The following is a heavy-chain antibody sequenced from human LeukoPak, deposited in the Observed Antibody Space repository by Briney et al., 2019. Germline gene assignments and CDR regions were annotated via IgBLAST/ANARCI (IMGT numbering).Heavy chain of an antibody. CDR1: GGSISSGGYS. J-gene: IGHJ4*02. Sequence: SETLSLTCAVSGGSISSGGYSWSWIRQPPGKGLEWIGYIYHSGSTYYNPSLKSRVTISVDRSKNQFSLKLSSVTAADTAVYYCARGRAVVPNYWGQGTLVTVSS. D-gene: IGHD2-21*01. CDR3: ARGRAVVPNY. V-gene: IGHV4-30-2*01. CDR2: IYHSGST.